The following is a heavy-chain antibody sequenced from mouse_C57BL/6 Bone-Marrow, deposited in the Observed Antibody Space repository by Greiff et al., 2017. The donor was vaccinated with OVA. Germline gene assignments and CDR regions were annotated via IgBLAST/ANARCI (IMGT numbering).Heavy chain of an antibody. CDR3: ARGGGITTVVATDYAMDY. D-gene: IGHD1-1*01. CDR1: GFSLSTSGMG. J-gene: IGHJ4*01. Sequence: QVTLKESGPGILQSSQTLSLTCSFSGFSLSTSGMGVSWIRQPSGKGLEWLAHIYWDDDKRYNPSLKSRLTISKDTSRNQVFLKITSVDTADTATYYCARGGGITTVVATDYAMDYWGQGTSVTVSS. CDR2: IYWDDDK. V-gene: IGHV8-12*01.